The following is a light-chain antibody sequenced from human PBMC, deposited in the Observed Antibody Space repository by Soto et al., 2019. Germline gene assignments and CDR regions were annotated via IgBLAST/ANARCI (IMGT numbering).Light chain of an antibody. J-gene: IGKJ4*01. CDR2: GSS. CDR1: QSISNH. Sequence: DIQMTQSPSSLSASVGDRVTVTCRTSQSISNHLNWYQQKPGEAPKLLIYGSSSLHYGVPSRFSGSGSGSAFTLTISSLQPEDSATYYCQQSYSTPPTFGGGTKVEIK. V-gene: IGKV1-39*01. CDR3: QQSYSTPPT.